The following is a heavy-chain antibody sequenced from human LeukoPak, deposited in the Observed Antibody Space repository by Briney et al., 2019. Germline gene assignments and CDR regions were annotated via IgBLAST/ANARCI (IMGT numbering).Heavy chain of an antibody. CDR1: GYTFTGYY. Sequence: ASVKVSCKASGYTFTGYYMHWVRQAPGQGLEWMGWINPNSGGTNYAQKFQGRVTMTRDTSISTAYMELSRLRSDDTAVYDCARARYDSSGYYGYWGQGTLVTVSS. CDR2: INPNSGGT. V-gene: IGHV1-2*02. J-gene: IGHJ4*02. D-gene: IGHD3-22*01. CDR3: ARARYDSSGYYGY.